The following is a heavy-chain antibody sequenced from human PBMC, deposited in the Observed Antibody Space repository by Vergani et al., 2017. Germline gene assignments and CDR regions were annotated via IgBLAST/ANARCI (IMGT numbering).Heavy chain of an antibody. D-gene: IGHD4-23*01. CDR1: GYSFTSYW. CDR3: ASHHNYGGNYYYYYGMDV. Sequence: EVQLVQSGAEVKKPGESLRISCKGSGYSFTSYWISWVRQMPGKGLEWMGRIDPSDSYTNYSPSFQGHVTISADKSISTAYPQWSSLKASDTAMYYCASHHNYGGNYYYYYGMDVWGQGTTVTVSS. J-gene: IGHJ6*02. CDR2: IDPSDSYT. V-gene: IGHV5-10-1*03.